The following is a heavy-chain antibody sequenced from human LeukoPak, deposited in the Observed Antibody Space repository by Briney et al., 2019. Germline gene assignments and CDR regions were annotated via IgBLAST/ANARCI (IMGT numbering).Heavy chain of an antibody. CDR1: GFTFSSYS. J-gene: IGHJ6*03. D-gene: IGHD6-19*01. Sequence: GGSLRLSCAASGFTFSSYSMNWVRQAPGKGLEWVSSISSSSSYIYYADSVKGRFTISRDNAKNSLYLQMNSLRAEDTAVYYCARTKQWRNLIYYYYMDVWGKGTTVTISS. V-gene: IGHV3-21*04. CDR3: ARTKQWRNLIYYYYMDV. CDR2: ISSSSSYI.